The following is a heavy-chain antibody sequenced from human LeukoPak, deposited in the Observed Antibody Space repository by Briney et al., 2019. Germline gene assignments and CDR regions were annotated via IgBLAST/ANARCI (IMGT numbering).Heavy chain of an antibody. CDR1: GYTFTGYY. J-gene: IGHJ5*02. V-gene: IGHV1-2*02. CDR3: ARAPGYCSSTSCPNWFDP. Sequence: ASVKDSCKASGYTFTGYYMHWVRQAPGQGLEWMGWINPNSGGTNYAQKFQGRVTMTRDTSISTAYMELSRLRSDDTAVYYCARAPGYCSSTSCPNWFDPWGQGTLVTVSS. CDR2: INPNSGGT. D-gene: IGHD2-2*01.